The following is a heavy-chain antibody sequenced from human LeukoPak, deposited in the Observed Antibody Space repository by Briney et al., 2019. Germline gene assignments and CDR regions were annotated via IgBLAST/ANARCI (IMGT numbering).Heavy chain of an antibody. CDR1: DDSITMYY. CDR3: ARGRVSSSTWYSTYYYFFYMDF. V-gene: IGHV4-59*01. J-gene: IGHJ6*03. CDR2: VDHTGST. Sequence: PSETLSLTCTVSDDSITMYYWTWIRQPPGKGLEWIGYVDHTGSTRFNPSLHGRVSTSRDTSKNFFSLRLRSVTAADTAVYFCARGRVSSSTWYSTYYYFFYMDFWGKGTTVTVSS. D-gene: IGHD4-11*01.